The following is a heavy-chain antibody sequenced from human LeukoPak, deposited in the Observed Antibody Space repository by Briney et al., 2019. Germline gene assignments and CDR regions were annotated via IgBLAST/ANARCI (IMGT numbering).Heavy chain of an antibody. CDR2: IDASGIT. Sequence: SETLSLTCTVSGGSITSYYWNWIRQPAGKGLECIGRIDASGITNYNPSLKSRVTMSIDRSKNQSSLKLSSVTAADTAIYYCARDRSSTYFDYWGQGALVTVSS. CDR3: ARDRSSTYFDY. V-gene: IGHV4-4*07. CDR1: GGSITSYY. D-gene: IGHD3-10*01. J-gene: IGHJ4*02.